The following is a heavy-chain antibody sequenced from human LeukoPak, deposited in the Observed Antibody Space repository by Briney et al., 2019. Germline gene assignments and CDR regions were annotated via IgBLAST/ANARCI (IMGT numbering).Heavy chain of an antibody. CDR3: ARGSKDYDSSGYYYDLGDY. V-gene: IGHV3-30*04. Sequence: LGGSLRLSCAASGFNFSNYTMHWVRQAPGKGLEWVAVISYEGNTRHYADSVKGRFTISRDNSKNKHYLQMNSLRAEDTAVYYCARGSKDYDSSGYYYDLGDYWGQGTLVTVSS. J-gene: IGHJ4*02. CDR1: GFNFSNYT. D-gene: IGHD3-22*01. CDR2: ISYEGNTR.